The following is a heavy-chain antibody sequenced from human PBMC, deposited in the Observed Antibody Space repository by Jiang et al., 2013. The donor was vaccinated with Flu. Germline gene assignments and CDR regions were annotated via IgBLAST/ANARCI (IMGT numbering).Heavy chain of an antibody. Sequence: GPGLVKPSETLSLTCTVSGYSISSGYYWGWIRQPPGKGLEWIGSIYHSGSTYYNPSLKSRVTISVDTSKNQFSLKLSSVTAADMAVYYCARIIYSNYERGFFYWGQGTLVTVSS. CDR2: IYHSGST. D-gene: IGHD4-11*01. CDR1: GYSISSGYY. V-gene: IGHV4-38-2*02. CDR3: ARIIYSNYERGFFY. J-gene: IGHJ4*02.